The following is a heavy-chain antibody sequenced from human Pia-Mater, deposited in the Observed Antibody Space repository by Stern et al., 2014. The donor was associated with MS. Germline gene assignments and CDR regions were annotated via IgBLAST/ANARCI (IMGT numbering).Heavy chain of an antibody. Sequence: VQLVESGGGVVQPGRSLRLSCVVSGFTFSNYGMHWVRQAPGKGLEWVAIISYNGNLKYYSDSVKVRFTISRDTSTATRYLEMNSLIGEDTAIYYCARDMTTVTAFDYWGQGTPVTVSS. V-gene: IGHV3-30*03. J-gene: IGHJ4*02. CDR3: ARDMTTVTAFDY. CDR2: ISYNGNLK. D-gene: IGHD4-17*01. CDR1: GFTFSNYG.